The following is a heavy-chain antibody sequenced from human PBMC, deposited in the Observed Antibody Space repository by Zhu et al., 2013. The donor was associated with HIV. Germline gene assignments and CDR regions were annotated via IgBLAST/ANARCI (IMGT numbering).Heavy chain of an antibody. CDR3: ARDGAVAAMGDWFDP. J-gene: IGHJ5*02. Sequence: QVQLVQSGAEVKKPGSSVKVSCKASGGTFSRYAISWVRQAPGQGLEWLGGIIPLFGTANYAQKFQGRVKITADKSTSIVYLELRSPRSADTALYYCARDGAVAAMGDWFDPWGQGTLVTVSS. D-gene: IGHD6-19*01. CDR2: IIPLFGTA. CDR1: GGTFSRYA. V-gene: IGHV1-69*06.